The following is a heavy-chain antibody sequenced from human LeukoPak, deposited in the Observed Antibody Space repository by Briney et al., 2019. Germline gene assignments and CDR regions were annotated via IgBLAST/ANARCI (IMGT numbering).Heavy chain of an antibody. D-gene: IGHD3-10*01. Sequence: SEPLSLTCAVSGGSISSSNWWSWVRQPPGKGLEWIGEIYHSGSTNYNPSLKSRVTIFVDTSKNQVSLKLSSVTAADTAVYYCARHLASSYYYGSGGFDPWGQGTLVTVSS. CDR2: IYHSGST. CDR1: GGSISSSNW. J-gene: IGHJ5*02. CDR3: ARHLASSYYYGSGGFDP. V-gene: IGHV4-4*02.